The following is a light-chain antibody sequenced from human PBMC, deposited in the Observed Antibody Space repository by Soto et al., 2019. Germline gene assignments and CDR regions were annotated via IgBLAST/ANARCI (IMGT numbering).Light chain of an antibody. Sequence: QSALTQPASVSGSPVQSITISCTGTSSDVGGYDYVSWYQLHPGKAPKLMIFEVSNRPSGVSYRFPGSKSGNTASLTISGLQAEDEAEYFCSTYSISTAYLFGTGTKVTVL. CDR1: SSDVGGYDY. CDR2: EVS. CDR3: STYSISTAYL. J-gene: IGLJ1*01. V-gene: IGLV2-14*01.